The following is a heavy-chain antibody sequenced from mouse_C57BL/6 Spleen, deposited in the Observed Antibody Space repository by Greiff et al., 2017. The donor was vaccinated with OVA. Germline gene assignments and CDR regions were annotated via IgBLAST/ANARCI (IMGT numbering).Heavy chain of an antibody. D-gene: IGHD1-1*01. CDR1: GYTFTSYW. Sequence: VKLQQPGAELVMPGASVKLSCKASGYTFTSYWMHWVKQRPGQGLEWIGEIDPSDSYTNYNQKFKGKSTLTVDKSSSTAYMQLSSLTSEDSAVYYCARWDYYGSSYDYWGQGTTLTVSS. V-gene: IGHV1-69*01. CDR2: IDPSDSYT. CDR3: ARWDYYGSSYDY. J-gene: IGHJ2*01.